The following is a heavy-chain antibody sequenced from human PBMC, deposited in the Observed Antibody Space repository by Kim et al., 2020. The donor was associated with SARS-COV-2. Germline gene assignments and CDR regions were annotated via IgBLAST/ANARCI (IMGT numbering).Heavy chain of an antibody. CDR1: GGSISSGGYY. J-gene: IGHJ3*02. V-gene: IGHV4-31*03. CDR2: IYYSGST. CDR3: ARGAVGSSGYYYGDAFDI. D-gene: IGHD3-22*01. Sequence: SETLSLTCTVSGGSISSGGYYWSWIRQHPGKGLEWIGYIYYSGSTYYNPSLKSRVTISVDTSKNQFSLKLSSVTAADTAVYYCARGAVGSSGYYYGDAFDIWGQGTMVTVSS.